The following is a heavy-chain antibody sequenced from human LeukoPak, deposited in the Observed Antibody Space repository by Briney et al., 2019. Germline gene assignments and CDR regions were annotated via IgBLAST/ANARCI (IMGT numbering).Heavy chain of an antibody. CDR1: GYTFTSYG. CDR2: ISAYNGNT. Sequence: ASVKVSCKASGYTFTSYGISWVRQAPGQGLEWMGWISAYNGNTNYAQKLQGRVTMTTDTSTSTAYMELRSLRSDDTAMYYCARDAQRYSSGWYTGYWGQGTLVTVSS. J-gene: IGHJ4*02. CDR3: ARDAQRYSSGWYTGY. V-gene: IGHV1-18*01. D-gene: IGHD6-19*01.